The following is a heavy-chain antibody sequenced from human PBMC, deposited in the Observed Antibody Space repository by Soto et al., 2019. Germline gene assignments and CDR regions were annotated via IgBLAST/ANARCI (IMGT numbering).Heavy chain of an antibody. J-gene: IGHJ5*02. CDR1: GGSFSGYY. D-gene: IGHD5-12*01. V-gene: IGHV4-34*01. CDR3: ARARGLNWFDP. CDR2: INHSGST. Sequence: QVQLQQWGAGLLKPSETLSLTCAVYGGSFSGYYWSWIRQPPGKGLEWIGEINHSGSTNYNPSLKCRVTLSVDTTKNQFSLTLSSVTAADTAVYYCARARGLNWFDPWGQGTLVTVSS.